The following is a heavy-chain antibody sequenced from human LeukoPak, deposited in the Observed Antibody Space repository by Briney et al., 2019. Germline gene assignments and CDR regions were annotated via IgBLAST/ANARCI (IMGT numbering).Heavy chain of an antibody. CDR1: GYTFTGYY. V-gene: IGHV1-2*02. CDR2: INPNSGGT. Sequence: ASVKVSCKASGYTFTGYYMHWVRQAPGQGLEWMGWINPNSGGTNYAQKFQGRVTMTRDTSISTAYMELSRLRSDDTAVYYCARDLVGIAAAGYDYWGQGTLVTVSS. CDR3: ARDLVGIAAAGYDY. J-gene: IGHJ4*02. D-gene: IGHD6-13*01.